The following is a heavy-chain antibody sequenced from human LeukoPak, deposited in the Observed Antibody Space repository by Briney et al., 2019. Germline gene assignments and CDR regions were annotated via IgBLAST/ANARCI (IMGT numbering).Heavy chain of an antibody. D-gene: IGHD6-13*01. CDR1: GGSFSGYY. J-gene: IGHJ4*02. V-gene: IGHV4-34*01. Sequence: SSETLSLTCAVYGGSFSGYYWSWVRQPPGKGLEWIGEINHIGSTNYNPSLKRRVTISVDTSQNQFSLKLSSVTAADTAVYYCAIFPVGIAAAGTLYWGKGTLVTVSS. CDR3: AIFPVGIAAAGTLY. CDR2: INHIGST.